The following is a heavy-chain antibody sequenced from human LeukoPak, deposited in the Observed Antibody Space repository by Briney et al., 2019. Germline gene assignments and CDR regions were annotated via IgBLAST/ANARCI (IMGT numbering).Heavy chain of an antibody. D-gene: IGHD3-10*01. J-gene: IGHJ4*02. CDR2: IYYSGST. V-gene: IGHV4-30-4*01. CDR1: GGSISSGDYY. Sequence: PSQTLSLTCTVSGGSISSGDYYWSWIRQPPGKGLEWIGYIYYSGSTYYNPSLKSRVTISVDTSKNQFSLKLSSVTAADTAVYYCARIQNYYGSGSYCSNFDYWGQGTLVTVSS. CDR3: ARIQNYYGSGSYCSNFDY.